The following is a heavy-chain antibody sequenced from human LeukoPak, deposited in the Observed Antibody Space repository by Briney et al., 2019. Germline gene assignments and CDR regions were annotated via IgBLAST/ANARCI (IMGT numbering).Heavy chain of an antibody. V-gene: IGHV4-30-2*01. J-gene: IGHJ3*02. CDR3: ARGFERWGATTGGGAFDI. CDR2: IYHSGST. CDR1: GGSISSGGYY. Sequence: SQTLSLTCTVSGGSISSGGYYWSWIRQPPGKGLEWIGYIYHSGSTYYNPSLKSRVTISVDRSKNQFSLKLSSVTAADTAVYYCARGFERWGATTGGGAFDIWGQGTMVTVSS. D-gene: IGHD1-26*01.